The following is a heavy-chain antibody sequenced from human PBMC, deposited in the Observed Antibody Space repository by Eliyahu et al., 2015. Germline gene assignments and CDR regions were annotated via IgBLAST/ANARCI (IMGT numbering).Heavy chain of an antibody. J-gene: IGHJ4*02. CDR3: ASLVGSSAGFDY. CDR1: XXXFSSYS. V-gene: IGHV3-21*01. CDR2: ISSSSSYI. Sequence: EVQLVESGGGLVKPGGSLXLSCAASXXXFSSYSMNGVRQGPGKGLEWVSSISSSSSYIYYADSVKGRFTISRDNAKNSLYLQMNSLRAEDTAVYYCASLVGSSAGFDYWGQGTLVTVSS. D-gene: IGHD6-6*01.